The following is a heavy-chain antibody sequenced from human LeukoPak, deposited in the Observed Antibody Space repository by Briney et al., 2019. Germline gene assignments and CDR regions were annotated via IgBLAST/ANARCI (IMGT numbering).Heavy chain of an antibody. J-gene: IGHJ3*02. CDR1: GGSLSSYY. D-gene: IGHD3-3*01. CDR3: GXXXGPYYDFWSGTDAFDI. CDR2: IYYSGST. Sequence: PSXTLSXXCTVSGGSLSSYYWSWVRQPPGKGLEWIGYIYYSGSTNYNPSPRSGGTISVDTNKKKLSRRRRYIGTADKGGCYRGXXXGPYYDFWSGTDAFDIWGQGTMVTVSS. V-gene: IGHV4-59*01.